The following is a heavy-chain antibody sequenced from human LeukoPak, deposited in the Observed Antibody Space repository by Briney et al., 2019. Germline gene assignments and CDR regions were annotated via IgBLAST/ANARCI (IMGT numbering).Heavy chain of an antibody. D-gene: IGHD5-24*01. CDR3: ATGLAKTSRDGYPFFDY. CDR2: FDPEDGET. Sequence: ASVKVSCKVSGYTLTELSMHWVRQAPGKGLEWMGGFDPEDGETIYAQKFQGRVTMTEDTSTDTAYMELSSLRSEDTAVYYCATGLAKTSRDGYPFFDYWGQGTLVTVSS. V-gene: IGHV1-24*01. J-gene: IGHJ4*02. CDR1: GYTLTELS.